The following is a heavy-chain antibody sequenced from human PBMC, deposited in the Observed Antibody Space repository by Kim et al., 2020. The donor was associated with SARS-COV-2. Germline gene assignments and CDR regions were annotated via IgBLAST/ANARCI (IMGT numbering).Heavy chain of an antibody. J-gene: IGHJ4*02. Sequence: SETLSLTCTVSGGSISSGSYYWSWIRQPAGKGLEWFGRIYTSGSTNYNPSLKSRVTISVDTSKNQFSLKLSSVTAADTAVYYCARSLAARENNFDYWGQGTLVTVSS. D-gene: IGHD6-6*01. CDR3: ARSLAARENNFDY. V-gene: IGHV4-61*02. CDR1: GGSISSGSYY. CDR2: IYTSGST.